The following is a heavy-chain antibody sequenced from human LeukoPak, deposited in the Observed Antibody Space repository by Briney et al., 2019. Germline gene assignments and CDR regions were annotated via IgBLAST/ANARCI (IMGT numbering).Heavy chain of an antibody. D-gene: IGHD4-17*01. CDR1: GFTFSSYS. CDR2: ISAGSSSI. J-gene: IGHJ3*02. V-gene: IGHV3-48*01. Sequence: GGSLRLSCAASGFTFSSYSISWVRQAPGKGLEWISYISAGSSSIYYADSVKGRFTISRDNAKNSLYLQMNSLRAEDTAVYYCARKTTDYAFDIWGQGTMDTVSS. CDR3: ARKTTDYAFDI.